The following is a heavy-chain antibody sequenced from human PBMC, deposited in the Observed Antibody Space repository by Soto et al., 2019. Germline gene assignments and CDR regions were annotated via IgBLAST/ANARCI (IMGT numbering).Heavy chain of an antibody. CDR2: MNPNSGNT. J-gene: IGHJ6*02. V-gene: IGHV1-8*01. D-gene: IGHD3-9*01. Sequence: ASVKVSCKASGYTFTRYDIKWVRQATGQGLEWMGWMNPNSGNTGYAQKFQGRVTMTGNTSISTAYMELSSLRSEDTAVYYCARGGYDILTCYYSRYYYYGTDVWGQGITVTVSS. CDR1: GYTFTRYD. CDR3: ARGGYDILTCYYSRYYYYGTDV.